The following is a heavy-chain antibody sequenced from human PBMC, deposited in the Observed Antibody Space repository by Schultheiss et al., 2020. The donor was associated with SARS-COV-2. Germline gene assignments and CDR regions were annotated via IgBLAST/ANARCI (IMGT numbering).Heavy chain of an antibody. CDR3: ARVNWNDVGYFDY. Sequence: GGSLRLSCAASGFTFSSYEMNWVRQAPGKGLEWVSYISSSGSTIYYADSVKGRFTISRDNAKNSLYLQMNSLRAEDTAVYYCARVNWNDVGYFDYWGQGTLVTVSS. CDR1: GFTFSSYE. D-gene: IGHD1-1*01. V-gene: IGHV3-48*03. J-gene: IGHJ4*02. CDR2: ISSSGSTI.